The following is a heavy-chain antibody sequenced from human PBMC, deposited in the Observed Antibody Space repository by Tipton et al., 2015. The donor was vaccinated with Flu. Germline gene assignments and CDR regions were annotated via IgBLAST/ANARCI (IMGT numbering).Heavy chain of an antibody. CDR1: GGSFSDWH. CDR3: ARPDAGMTVTI. J-gene: IGHJ3*02. Sequence: TLSLTCAVYGGSFSDWHWTWIRQSPGKGLEWIGEIDHSGTTRYNPSLTSRLAISVDTTKNQFSLRVTSVTAADTAVYYCARPDAGMTVTIWSQGTVATVSS. CDR2: IDHSGTT. V-gene: IGHV4-34*01. D-gene: IGHD2-21*02.